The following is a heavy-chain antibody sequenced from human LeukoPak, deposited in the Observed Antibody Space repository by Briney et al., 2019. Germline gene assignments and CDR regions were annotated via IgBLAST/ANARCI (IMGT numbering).Heavy chain of an antibody. Sequence: SETLSLTCTVSGGSISSYYWSWIRQPPGKGLEWIGYIYYSGSTNYNPSLKSRVTISVDTSKNQFSLKLGSVTAADTAVYYCARLSSGGNKDYWGQGTLVTVSS. CDR2: IYYSGST. J-gene: IGHJ4*02. D-gene: IGHD4-23*01. V-gene: IGHV4-59*01. CDR1: GGSISSYY. CDR3: ARLSSGGNKDY.